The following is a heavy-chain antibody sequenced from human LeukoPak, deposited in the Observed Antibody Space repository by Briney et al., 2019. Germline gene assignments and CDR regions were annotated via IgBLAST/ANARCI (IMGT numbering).Heavy chain of an antibody. D-gene: IGHD3-22*01. CDR3: ARGPYDSSGYYYRPESYFDY. J-gene: IGHJ4*02. CDR1: GYTFTGYY. V-gene: IGHV1-2*02. CDR2: INPNSGGT. Sequence: GASVKVSCKASGYTFTGYYMHWVRQAPGQGLEWMGWINPNSGGTNYAQKFQGRVTMTRDTSISTAYMELSRLRSGDTAVYYCARGPYDSSGYYYRPESYFDYWGQGTLVTVSS.